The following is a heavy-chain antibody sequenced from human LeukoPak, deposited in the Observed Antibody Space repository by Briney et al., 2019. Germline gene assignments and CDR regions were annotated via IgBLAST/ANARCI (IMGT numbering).Heavy chain of an antibody. Sequence: SVNVSCKASGGTFSSYAISWVRQAPGQGLEWMGRIIPIFGTANYAQKFQGRVTITTDESTSTAYMELSSLRSEGTAVYYCARDRPGYCSSTSCPNWFDPWGQGTLVTVSS. D-gene: IGHD2-2*01. CDR2: IIPIFGTA. CDR3: ARDRPGYCSSTSCPNWFDP. J-gene: IGHJ5*02. CDR1: GGTFSSYA. V-gene: IGHV1-69*05.